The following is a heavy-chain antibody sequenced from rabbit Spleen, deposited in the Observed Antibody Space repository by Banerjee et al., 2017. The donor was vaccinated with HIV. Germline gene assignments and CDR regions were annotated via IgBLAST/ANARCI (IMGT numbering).Heavy chain of an antibody. V-gene: IGHV1S45*01. Sequence: QEQLVESGGGLVKPEGSLKLSCTASGFSFSNKAVMCWVRQAPGKGLEWIACINAITGKAVYANWAKGRSTFSKSSSTTVTLQMTSLTAADTATYFCVRDQAGDADYGPYYLNLWGPGTLVTVS. CDR2: INAITGKA. J-gene: IGHJ4*01. D-gene: IGHD2-1*01. CDR1: GFSFSNKAV. CDR3: VRDQAGDADYGPYYLNL.